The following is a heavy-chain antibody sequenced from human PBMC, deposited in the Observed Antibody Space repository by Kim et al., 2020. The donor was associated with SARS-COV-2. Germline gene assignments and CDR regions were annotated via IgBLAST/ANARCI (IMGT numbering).Heavy chain of an antibody. CDR2: A. J-gene: IGHJ4*02. D-gene: IGHD2-21*02. Sequence: ANYAQKCQGRVTITADKSTSTAYMELSSLRSEDTAVYYCARGGNSGYFDYWGQGTLVTVSS. V-gene: IGHV1-69*04. CDR3: ARGGNSGYFDY.